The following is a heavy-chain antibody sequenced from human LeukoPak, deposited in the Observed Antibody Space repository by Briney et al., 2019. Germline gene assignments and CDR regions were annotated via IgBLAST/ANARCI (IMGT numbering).Heavy chain of an antibody. Sequence: ASVKVSCKASGYTFTSYYMHWVRQAPGQGLEWMGIINPSGGSTSYTQKFQGRVTMTRDTSTSTVYMELSSLRSEDTAVYYCARDMELGDAFDIWGQGTMVTVSS. V-gene: IGHV1-46*01. CDR3: ARDMELGDAFDI. J-gene: IGHJ3*02. CDR1: GYTFTSYY. D-gene: IGHD4/OR15-4a*01. CDR2: INPSGGST.